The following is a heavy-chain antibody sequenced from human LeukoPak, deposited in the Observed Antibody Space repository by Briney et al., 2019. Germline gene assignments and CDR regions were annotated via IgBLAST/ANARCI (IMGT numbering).Heavy chain of an antibody. V-gene: IGHV1-24*01. Sequence: GASVKVSCKVSGYTLTELSMHWVRQAPGKGLEWMGGFDPEEGETIYAQKFQGRVTMTEDTSTDTAYMELSSLRSEDTAVYYCATIKPGTFWFDPWGQGTLVTVSS. D-gene: IGHD1-7*01. J-gene: IGHJ5*02. CDR1: GYTLTELS. CDR2: FDPEEGET. CDR3: ATIKPGTFWFDP.